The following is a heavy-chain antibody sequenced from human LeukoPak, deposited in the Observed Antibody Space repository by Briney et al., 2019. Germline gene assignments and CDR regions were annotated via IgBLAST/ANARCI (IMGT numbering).Heavy chain of an antibody. V-gene: IGHV1-69*05. CDR2: IIPIFGTA. CDR1: GGTFISYA. J-gene: IGHJ4*02. Sequence: SVKVSRKASGGTFISYAISWVRQAPGLGLKWMGGIIPIFGTANYAQEFQGRVTITTDESTSTAYLELSSLRSEDTAVYYCAREGDGYNLFDYWGQGTLVTVSS. CDR3: AREGDGYNLFDY. D-gene: IGHD5-24*01.